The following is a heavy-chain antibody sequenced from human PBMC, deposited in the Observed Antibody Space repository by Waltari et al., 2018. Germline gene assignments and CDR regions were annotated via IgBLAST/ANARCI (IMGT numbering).Heavy chain of an antibody. CDR2: IYTSGST. CDR1: GGSIDSGSYY. V-gene: IGHV4-61*02. CDR3: ARGPLLSKVDY. D-gene: IGHD1-26*01. Sequence: QVQLQESGPGLVKPSQTLSLTCTVSGGSIDSGSYYWSWIRQPAGKGLEWIGRIYTSGSTNYNPTLKSRVTIAVDTYKNQFSLDLSSVNAADTAVYYCARGPLLSKVDYWAREPWSPSPQ. J-gene: IGHJ4*02.